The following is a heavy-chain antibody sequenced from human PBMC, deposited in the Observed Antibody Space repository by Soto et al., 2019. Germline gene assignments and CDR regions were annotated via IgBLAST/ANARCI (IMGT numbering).Heavy chain of an antibody. CDR3: ARDRAYYGSGSYLAYYYYYGMDV. J-gene: IGHJ6*02. V-gene: IGHV3-33*01. D-gene: IGHD3-10*01. CDR2: IWYDGSNK. CDR1: GFTFSSYG. Sequence: GGSLRLSCAASGFTFSSYGMHWVRQAPGKGLEWVAVIWYDGSNKYYADSVKGRFTISRDNSKNTLYLQMNSLRAEDTAVYYCARDRAYYGSGSYLAYYYYYGMDVWGQGTTVTVSS.